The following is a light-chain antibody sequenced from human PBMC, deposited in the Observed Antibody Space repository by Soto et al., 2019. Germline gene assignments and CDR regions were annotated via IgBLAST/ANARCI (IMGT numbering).Light chain of an antibody. CDR2: GAS. CDR3: QQRQYWPPIT. CDR1: QSVSSSY. Sequence: EIVLTQSPGTLSLSPGERATLSCRASQSVSSSYLAWYQRRPGQAPRLLIYGASTRATGIPARFSGSGSGTHFTLTISSLEPEDFAIYYCQQRQYWPPITFGQGTRLEIK. V-gene: IGKV3D-20*02. J-gene: IGKJ5*01.